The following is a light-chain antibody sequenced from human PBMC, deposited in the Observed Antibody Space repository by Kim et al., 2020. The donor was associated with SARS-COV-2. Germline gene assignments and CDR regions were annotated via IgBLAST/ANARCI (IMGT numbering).Light chain of an antibody. CDR3: LQDYSYPWT. CDR2: AAS. CDR1: QDIRNN. Sequence: AIQMTQSPSSLSASVGDRVIVTCRASQDIRNNLGWYQQKPGKAPKFLIYAASKLQSGVPSRFSGSGFGTEFTFTISSLQPEDFATYYCLQDYSYPWTFGQGTKVDIK. J-gene: IGKJ1*01. V-gene: IGKV1-6*01.